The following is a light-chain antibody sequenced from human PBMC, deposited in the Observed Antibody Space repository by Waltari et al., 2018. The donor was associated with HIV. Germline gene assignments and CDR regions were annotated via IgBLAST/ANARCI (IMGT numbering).Light chain of an antibody. CDR2: GQN. CDR3: SSRDSSGNHYV. J-gene: IGLJ1*01. Sequence: SSELTQDPAVSVALGQKVRISCQGDSLRSYYASWYQQRPGQAPVRVIYGQNNRPSGIPDRFSGSTSGNTGSLTITGAQAEDEADYYCSSRDSSGNHYVFGSGTKVSVL. CDR1: SLRSYY. V-gene: IGLV3-19*01.